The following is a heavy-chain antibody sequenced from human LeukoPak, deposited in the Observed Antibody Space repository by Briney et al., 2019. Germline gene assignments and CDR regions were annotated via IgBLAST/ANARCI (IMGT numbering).Heavy chain of an antibody. CDR3: ARGLRYSSSWYFYYYYYMDV. J-gene: IGHJ6*03. CDR1: GGSINSY. V-gene: IGHV4-4*07. D-gene: IGHD6-13*01. CDR2: IYTSGST. Sequence: SETLSLTCTVSGGSINSYWSWMRQPAGKGLEWIGRIYTSGSTNYNPSLKSRVTISVDTSKNQFSLKLSSVTAADTAVYYCARGLRYSSSWYFYYYYYMDVWGKGTTVTVSS.